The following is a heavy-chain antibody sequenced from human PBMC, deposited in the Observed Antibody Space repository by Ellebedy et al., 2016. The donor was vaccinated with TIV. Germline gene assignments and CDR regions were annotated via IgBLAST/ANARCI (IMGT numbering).Heavy chain of an antibody. CDR2: VSYDGASK. J-gene: IGHJ4*02. D-gene: IGHD6-19*01. CDR3: AKSPQHTYSSGYNRDY. V-gene: IGHV3-30*18. CDR1: GFTFSSYG. Sequence: GESLKISCAASGFTFSSYGIHWVRQAPGKGLEWVAVVSYDGASKYYADSVKGRFTISRDNSKSTLYLQMNSLRAEDTAVYYCAKSPQHTYSSGYNRDYWGQGTLVTVSS.